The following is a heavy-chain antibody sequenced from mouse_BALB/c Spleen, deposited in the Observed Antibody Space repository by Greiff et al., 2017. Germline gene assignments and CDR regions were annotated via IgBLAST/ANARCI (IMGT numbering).Heavy chain of an antibody. CDR3: AREEYGNYLDY. CDR1: GFTFSDYY. CDR2: ISDGGSYT. D-gene: IGHD2-10*02. Sequence: EVKLMESGGGLVKPGGSLKLSCAASGFTFSDYYMYWVRQTPEKRLEWVATISDGGSYTYYPDSVKGRFTISRDNAKNNLYLQMSSLKSEDTAMYYCAREEYGNYLDYWGQGTTLTVSS. J-gene: IGHJ2*01. V-gene: IGHV5-4*02.